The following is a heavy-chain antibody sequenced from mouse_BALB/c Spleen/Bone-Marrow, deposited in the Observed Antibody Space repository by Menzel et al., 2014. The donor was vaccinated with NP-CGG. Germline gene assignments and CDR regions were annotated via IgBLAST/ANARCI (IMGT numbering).Heavy chain of an antibody. J-gene: IGHJ2*01. CDR2: IDPSDSET. CDR1: GYTSTGYW. D-gene: IGHD2-10*02. CDR3: VRKYGKGGDY. V-gene: IGHV1-61*01. Sequence: VQLQQSGAELVRPGASVKLSCKASGYTSTGYWMNWVKQRPGQGLEWIGMIDPSDSETHYNEMFKDKATLTVDKSSSTVYMQFSGLTSEDSAVYYCVRKYGKGGDYWGQGTTLTVSS.